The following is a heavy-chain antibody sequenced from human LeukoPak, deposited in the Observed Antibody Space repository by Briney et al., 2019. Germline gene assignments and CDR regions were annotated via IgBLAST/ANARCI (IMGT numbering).Heavy chain of an antibody. D-gene: IGHD3-10*01. CDR1: GGSISSADYY. CDR2: MYNSGRT. J-gene: IGHJ3*01. CDR3: NYYGSGSPDAFDF. V-gene: IGHV4-30-4*01. Sequence: SETLSLTCAVSGGSISSADYYWNWVRQPPGKGLEWIGYMYNSGRTYYIPSLKSRGTISLDTSKNQFSLRLTSVTDADTAVYYCNYYGSGSPDAFDFWGQGTMVTVSS.